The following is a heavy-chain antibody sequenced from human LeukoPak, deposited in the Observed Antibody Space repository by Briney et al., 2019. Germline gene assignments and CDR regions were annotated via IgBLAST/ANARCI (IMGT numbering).Heavy chain of an antibody. J-gene: IGHJ4*02. V-gene: IGHV3-23*01. CDR3: ARDRQQLVRGDHFDY. CDR1: GFTFSSYA. CDR2: ISGSGGST. Sequence: GGSLRLSCAASGFTFSSYAMSWVRQAPGKGLEWVSAISGSGGSTYYADSVKGRFTISRDNSKNTLYLQMNSLRAEDTAVYYCARDRQQLVRGDHFDYWGQGTLVIVSS. D-gene: IGHD6-13*01.